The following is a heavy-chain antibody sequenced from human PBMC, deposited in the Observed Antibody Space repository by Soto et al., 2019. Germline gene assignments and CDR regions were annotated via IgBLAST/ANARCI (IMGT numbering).Heavy chain of an antibody. V-gene: IGHV4-4*02. CDR3: ARRVPAAPNWFDP. J-gene: IGHJ5*02. D-gene: IGHD2-2*01. CDR1: GGSISSGTW. CDR2: IYHSGCP. Sequence: PSETLSLTCAVSGGSISSGTWWSWVRQPPGRGLEWIGEIYHSGCPNYNPSLKSRVTMSVDKSKNLFSLRLSSVTAADSALYYCARRVPAAPNWFDPWGQGTLVTVSS.